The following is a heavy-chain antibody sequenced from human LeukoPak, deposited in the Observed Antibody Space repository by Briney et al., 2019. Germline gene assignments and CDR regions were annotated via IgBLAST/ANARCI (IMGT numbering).Heavy chain of an antibody. CDR2: FNPSGDT. CDR1: GMSFNFYS. J-gene: IGHJ3*02. V-gene: IGHV4-34*01. D-gene: IGHD3-10*01. Sequence: SETLSLTCGVSGMSFNFYSWTWIRQTPGKGLEWIGEFNPSGDTNYNPSLKTRVTISVDTSKNQFSLNLRSVTVGDTAVYYCARENSAITMPWGNDFDIWGRGAMVTVSS. CDR3: ARENSAITMPWGNDFDI.